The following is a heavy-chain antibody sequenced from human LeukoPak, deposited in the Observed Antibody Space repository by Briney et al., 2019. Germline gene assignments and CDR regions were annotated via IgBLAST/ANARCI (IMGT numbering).Heavy chain of an antibody. CDR1: GFAVSDNY. D-gene: IGHD6-19*01. Sequence: GGSLTLSCVVSGFAVSDNYMSWVRQAPGKGLEWVSTFYSGGNTHSADSVKGRFTISRDNSKNTLYLQMNSLRAEDTAVYYCASDTLAVAGTPDYWGQGTLVTVSS. V-gene: IGHV3-66*01. J-gene: IGHJ4*02. CDR3: ASDTLAVAGTPDY. CDR2: FYSGGNT.